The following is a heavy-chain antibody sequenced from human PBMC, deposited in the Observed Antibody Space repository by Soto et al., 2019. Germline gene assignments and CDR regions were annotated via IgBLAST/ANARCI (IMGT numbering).Heavy chain of an antibody. CDR3: ARPTYCCGGSCYPWGFDY. J-gene: IGHJ4*02. D-gene: IGHD2-15*01. V-gene: IGHV1-69*01. Sequence: QVQLVQSGAEVKKPGSSVKVSCKASGGTFSSYAISWVRQAPGQGLEWMGGIIPIFGTANYAQKFQGRVTITADESTSTAYMELSSLRSEDTAVYYCARPTYCCGGSCYPWGFDYWGQGTLVTVSS. CDR1: GGTFSSYA. CDR2: IIPIFGTA.